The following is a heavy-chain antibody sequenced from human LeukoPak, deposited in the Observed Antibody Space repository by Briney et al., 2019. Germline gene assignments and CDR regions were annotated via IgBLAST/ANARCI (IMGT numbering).Heavy chain of an antibody. J-gene: IGHJ5*02. Sequence: SETLSLTCAVYGGSFSGYYWSWIRQPPGRGLEWIGEINHSGSTNYNPSLKSRVTISVDTSKNQFSLKLSSVTAADTAVYYCARGLKYSSPSRSWFDPWGQGTLVTVSS. CDR2: INHSGST. CDR1: GGSFSGYY. V-gene: IGHV4-34*01. CDR3: ARGLKYSSPSRSWFDP. D-gene: IGHD6-6*01.